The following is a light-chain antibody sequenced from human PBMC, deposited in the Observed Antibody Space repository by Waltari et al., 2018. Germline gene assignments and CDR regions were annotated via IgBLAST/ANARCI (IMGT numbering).Light chain of an antibody. CDR1: QSVSSSY. CDR2: VTS. CDR3: QQYGSPPFT. V-gene: IGKV3-20*01. J-gene: IGKJ2*01. Sequence: EIVLTQSPGTLPLSPGERATVSCRASQSVSSSYLGWYQQKLGQAPRLLIYVTSNRAVGIPDRFNGSGSGTDFSLTISRLEPEDFALYYCQQYGSPPFTFGQGTKVEMK.